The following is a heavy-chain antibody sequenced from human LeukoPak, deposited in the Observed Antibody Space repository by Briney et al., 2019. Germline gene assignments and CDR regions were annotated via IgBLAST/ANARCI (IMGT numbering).Heavy chain of an antibody. CDR1: GFTFNTYA. CDR3: ARAVHRYSGYEQSDAFDI. CDR2: ISDSGGST. Sequence: GGSLRLSCAASGFTFNTYAMSWVRQAPGKGLEWVSAISDSGGSTYYADSVKGRFTISRDNSKNTLYLQMNSLRAEDTAVYYCARAVHRYSGYEQSDAFDIWGQGTMVTVSS. J-gene: IGHJ3*02. V-gene: IGHV3-23*01. D-gene: IGHD5-12*01.